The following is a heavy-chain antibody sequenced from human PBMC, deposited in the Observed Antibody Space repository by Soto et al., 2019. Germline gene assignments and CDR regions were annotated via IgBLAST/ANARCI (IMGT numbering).Heavy chain of an antibody. CDR1: GYSFTSYW. V-gene: IGHV5-51*01. CDR3: ATRSDYDILTGAPHTYYYYGIDC. J-gene: IGHJ6*02. D-gene: IGHD3-9*01. Sequence: PGASLKISCKGSGYSFTSYWIGWVRQMPGKGLEWMGIIYPGDSDTRYSPSFQGQVTISAYKSISTAYLQWSSLKASDTALYYCATRSDYDILTGAPHTYYYYGIDCWGQGTTVTFSS. CDR2: IYPGDSDT.